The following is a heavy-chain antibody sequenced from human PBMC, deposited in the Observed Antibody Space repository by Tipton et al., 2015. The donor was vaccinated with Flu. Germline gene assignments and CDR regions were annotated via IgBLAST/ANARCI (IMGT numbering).Heavy chain of an antibody. V-gene: IGHV3-74*01. CDR1: GFTFSSYW. D-gene: IGHD3-3*01. J-gene: IGHJ6*02. CDR3: ARIYYDFWSGYYTHRYYYYGMDV. Sequence: SLRLSCAASGFTFSSYWMHWVRQAPGKGLVWVSRINSDGSSTSYADSVKGRFTISRDNAKNTLYLQMNSLRAEDTAVYYCARIYYDFWSGYYTHRYYYYGMDVWGQGTTVTVSS. CDR2: INSDGSST.